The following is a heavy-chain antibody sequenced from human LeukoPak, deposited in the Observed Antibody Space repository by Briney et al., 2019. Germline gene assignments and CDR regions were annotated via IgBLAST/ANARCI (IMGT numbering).Heavy chain of an antibody. J-gene: IGHJ4*02. V-gene: IGHV4-34*01. CDR2: INHSGST. D-gene: IGHD4-11*01. Sequence: PSETLSLTCAVYGGSFSGYYWSWIRQPPGKGLEWIGEINHSGSTNYNPSLKSRVTISVDTSKNQFSLKLSSVTAADTAVYYCARHLRPTVTPAPFDYWGQGTLVTVSS. CDR1: GGSFSGYY. CDR3: ARHLRPTVTPAPFDY.